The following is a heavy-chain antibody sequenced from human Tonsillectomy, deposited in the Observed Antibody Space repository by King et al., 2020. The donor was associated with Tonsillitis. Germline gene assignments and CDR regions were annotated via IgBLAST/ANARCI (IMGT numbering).Heavy chain of an antibody. J-gene: IGHJ4*02. CDR3: AKDLGDYYDSSGYFDY. D-gene: IGHD3-22*01. CDR2: ISYDGSNK. Sequence: QVQLVESGGGVVQPGRSLRLSCAASGFTFSTYDMHWVRQTPGKGLEWVAVISYDGSNKYYADSVKGRFTISRDNSKNTMYLQMHSLRLEDTALYYCAKDLGDYYDSSGYFDYWGQGTLVTVSS. CDR1: GFTFSTYD. V-gene: IGHV3-30*18.